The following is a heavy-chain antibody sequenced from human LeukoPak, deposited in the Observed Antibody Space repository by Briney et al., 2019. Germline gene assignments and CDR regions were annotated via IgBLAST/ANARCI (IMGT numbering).Heavy chain of an antibody. J-gene: IGHJ6*02. CDR3: ARESGNFYYYYGMDV. CDR1: GFIFNNYA. D-gene: IGHD4-23*01. Sequence: TGGSLRLSCAGSGFIFNNYAMHWVRQPPGKGLEWVSGISWNSGGIDYADSVKGRSTISRDNAKNSLYLQMNSLRAEDTAVYDCARESGNFYYYYGMDVWGQGTTVTVSS. V-gene: IGHV3-9*01. CDR2: ISWNSGGI.